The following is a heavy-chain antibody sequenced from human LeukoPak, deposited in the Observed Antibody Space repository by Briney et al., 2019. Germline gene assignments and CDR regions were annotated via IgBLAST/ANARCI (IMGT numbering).Heavy chain of an antibody. V-gene: IGHV4-34*03. CDR1: GGSFSDYY. J-gene: IGHJ4*02. CDR3: AISGSFRTSYYFDY. CDR2: INHSGST. Sequence: PSETLPLTCAVYGGSFSDYYWSWIRQPPGKGLEWIGEINHSGSTDYNPSLKSRVTISVDTSKNHFSLKLSSVTAADTAVYARAISGSFRTSYYFDYWGQGTLVTVSS. D-gene: IGHD6-13*01.